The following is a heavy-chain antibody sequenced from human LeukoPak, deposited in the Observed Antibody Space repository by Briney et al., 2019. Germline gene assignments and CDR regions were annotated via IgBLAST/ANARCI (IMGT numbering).Heavy chain of an antibody. CDR3: ARADSSSSYVDIVATRY. D-gene: IGHD5-12*01. V-gene: IGHV3-30*02. CDR1: GFTFSSYG. J-gene: IGHJ4*02. Sequence: GGSLRLSCAASGFTFSSYGMHWVRQAPGKGLERVAFIRYDGSNKYYADSVKGRFTISRDNSKNTLYLQMNSLRAEDTAVYYCARADSSSSYVDIVATRYWGQGTLVTVSS. CDR2: IRYDGSNK.